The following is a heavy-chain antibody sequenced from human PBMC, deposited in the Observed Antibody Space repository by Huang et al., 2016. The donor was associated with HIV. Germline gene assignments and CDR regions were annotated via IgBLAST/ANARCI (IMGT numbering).Heavy chain of an antibody. V-gene: IGHV5-51*01. CDR1: GYRFRSNW. J-gene: IGHJ6*02. CDR2: SYPGDADT. D-gene: IGHD3-10*01. CDR3: ARLIGSPSFYYGLDV. Sequence: EVQLVQSGAEVKKPGESLKISCKGSGYRFRSNWIGWVRQMHGKGLEWMGISYPGDADTRYSPSFQGQVTISAVKSINTAYLQWSSLKASDTAMYYCARLIGSPSFYYGLDVWGQGTTVTVSS.